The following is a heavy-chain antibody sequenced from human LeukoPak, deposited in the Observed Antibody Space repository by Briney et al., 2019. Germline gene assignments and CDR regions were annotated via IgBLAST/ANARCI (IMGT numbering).Heavy chain of an antibody. CDR2: IWHDGTNK. CDR1: GFTFSTYV. Sequence: PGGSLRLSCAASGFTFSTYVMHWVRQAPGKGLDWVAIIWHDGTNKYYADSVKGRFTISRDNSKNTLYLQMNSLRGEDTAVYYCAKGGSPSCYSSSGYWGQGTLVTVSS. D-gene: IGHD2-2*01. J-gene: IGHJ4*02. V-gene: IGHV3-33*06. CDR3: AKGGSPSCYSSSGY.